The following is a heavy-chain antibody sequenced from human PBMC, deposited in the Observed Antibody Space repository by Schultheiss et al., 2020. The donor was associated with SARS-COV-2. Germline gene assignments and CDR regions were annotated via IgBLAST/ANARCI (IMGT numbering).Heavy chain of an antibody. Sequence: GGSLRLSCKASGYTFTSYDINWVRQATGQGLEWMGWMNPNSGNTGYAQKFQGRVTMTRDTSISTAYMELSRLRSDDTAVYYCARVGVRDGMDVWGQGTMVTVSS. CDR2: MNPNSGNT. V-gene: IGHV1-8*01. CDR3: ARVGVRDGMDV. D-gene: IGHD3-16*01. J-gene: IGHJ6*02. CDR1: GYTFTSYD.